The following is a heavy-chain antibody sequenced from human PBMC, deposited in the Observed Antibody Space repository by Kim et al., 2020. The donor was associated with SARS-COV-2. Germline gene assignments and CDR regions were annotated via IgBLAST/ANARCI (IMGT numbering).Heavy chain of an antibody. CDR2: IYYSGST. Sequence: SETLSLTCTVSGGSISSYYWSWIRQPPGKGLEWIGYIYYSGSTNYNPSLKSRVTISVDTSKNQFSLKLSSVTAADTAVYYCARHGRGPQLVSEGWFDPWGQGTLVTVSS. V-gene: IGHV4-59*08. J-gene: IGHJ5*02. D-gene: IGHD6-13*01. CDR1: GGSISSYY. CDR3: ARHGRGPQLVSEGWFDP.